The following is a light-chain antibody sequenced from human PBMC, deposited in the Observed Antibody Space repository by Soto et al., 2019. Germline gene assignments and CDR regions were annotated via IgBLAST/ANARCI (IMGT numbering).Light chain of an antibody. CDR1: QTISTH. Sequence: DIQMTQSPSSLSASVGDRVTITCRASQTISTHLNWYQQKPGKAPKLLIYAASTLQSWVPSRFSGSGSGTDFTLTINSLQPEDFATYYCQQSLTIPYTFGQGTKLEIK. CDR3: QQSLTIPYT. V-gene: IGKV1-39*01. CDR2: AAS. J-gene: IGKJ2*01.